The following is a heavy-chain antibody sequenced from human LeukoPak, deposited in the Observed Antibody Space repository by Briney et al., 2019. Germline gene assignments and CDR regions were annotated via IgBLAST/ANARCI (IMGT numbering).Heavy chain of an antibody. Sequence: QPGRSLRLSCAAPGFTFSSYAMHWVRQAPGKGLEWVAVISYDGSNKYYADSVKGRFTISRDNSKNTLYLQMNSLRAEDTAVYYCARDGNTMVRGVIGYYFDYWGQGTLVTVSS. CDR3: ARDGNTMVRGVIGYYFDY. CDR2: ISYDGSNK. V-gene: IGHV3-30-3*01. D-gene: IGHD3-10*01. J-gene: IGHJ4*02. CDR1: GFTFSSYA.